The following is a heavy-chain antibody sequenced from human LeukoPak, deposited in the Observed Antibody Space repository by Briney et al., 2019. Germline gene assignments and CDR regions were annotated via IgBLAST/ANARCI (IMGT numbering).Heavy chain of an antibody. Sequence: QPGGSLRLSCAAFGFTFSSFAMSWVRQAPGKGLEWVSAISGSGHSTYYADSVEGRFTISRDNAKNSLYLQMNSLRAEDTAVYYCARAISIEMATINLALALDYWGQGTLVTVSS. CDR1: GFTFSSFA. V-gene: IGHV3-23*01. CDR2: ISGSGHST. D-gene: IGHD5-24*01. J-gene: IGHJ4*02. CDR3: ARAISIEMATINLALALDY.